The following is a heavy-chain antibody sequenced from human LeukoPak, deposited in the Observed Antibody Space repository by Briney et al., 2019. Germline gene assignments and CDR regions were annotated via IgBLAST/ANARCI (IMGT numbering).Heavy chain of an antibody. D-gene: IGHD3-9*01. Sequence: GASLRLSCAASGFTFSNYAMSWVRQAPGKGLEWVSAITGSVVNTFYADSVKGRFTISRDNSKNTVFLQMNSLRAEDTAVYYCAKWGDYDVLTGYYVSDYWGQGTLVTVSS. CDR3: AKWGDYDVLTGYYVSDY. V-gene: IGHV3-23*01. CDR1: GFTFSNYA. CDR2: ITGSVVNT. J-gene: IGHJ4*02.